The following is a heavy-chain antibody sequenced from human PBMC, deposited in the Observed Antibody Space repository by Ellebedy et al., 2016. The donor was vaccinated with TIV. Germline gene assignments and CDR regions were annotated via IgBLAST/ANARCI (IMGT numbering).Heavy chain of an antibody. CDR2: FDPEDGET. CDR1: GYTLTELS. J-gene: IGHJ4*02. Sequence: AASVKVSCKVSGYTLTELSMHWARQAPGKGLEWMGGFDPEDGETIYAQKFQGRVTMTEETSTDTAYMELSSLRSEDTAVYYCATDLHGSGSYSEGWGQGTLVTVSS. V-gene: IGHV1-24*01. CDR3: ATDLHGSGSYSEG. D-gene: IGHD3-10*01.